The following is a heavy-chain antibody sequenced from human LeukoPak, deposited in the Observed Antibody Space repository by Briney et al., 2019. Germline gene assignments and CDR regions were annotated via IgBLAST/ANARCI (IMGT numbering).Heavy chain of an antibody. J-gene: IGHJ4*02. V-gene: IGHV3-74*01. Sequence: GGSLRLSCAASGLTFSRYWMHWVRQAPGKGLVWVSHIKSDGSSTNYADSMKGRFTISRDNAKKTLYLQMNSLRAEDTAVYYCAKHPRRYYLDYWGQGTLVTVSS. CDR1: GLTFSRYW. CDR3: AKHPRRYYLDY. CDR2: IKSDGSST.